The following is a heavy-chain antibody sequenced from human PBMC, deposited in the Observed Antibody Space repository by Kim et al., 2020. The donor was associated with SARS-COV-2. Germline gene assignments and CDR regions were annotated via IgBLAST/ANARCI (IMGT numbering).Heavy chain of an antibody. Sequence: GGSLRLSCAASGFTFSSYEMNWVRQAPGKGLEWVSYISSSGSTIYYADSVKGRFTISRDNAKNSLYLQMNSLRAEDTAVYYCARDSYGSGVDYWGQGTLVTVSS. CDR3: ARDSYGSGVDY. J-gene: IGHJ4*02. CDR2: ISSSGSTI. D-gene: IGHD3-10*01. CDR1: GFTFSSYE. V-gene: IGHV3-48*03.